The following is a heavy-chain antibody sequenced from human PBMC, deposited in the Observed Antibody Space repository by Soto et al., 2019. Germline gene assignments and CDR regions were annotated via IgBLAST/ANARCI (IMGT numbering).Heavy chain of an antibody. CDR2: IYHSGST. Sequence: PSETLSLTCAVSGGSISSSNWWSWVRQPPGKGLEWIGEIYHSGSTNYNPSLKSRVTISVDNSKNQFSLKLISVTAADTALYYCARTRIDIVVVVARLGMDVWGQGTTVTVSS. D-gene: IGHD2-15*01. CDR1: GGSISSSNW. V-gene: IGHV4-4*02. CDR3: ARTRIDIVVVVARLGMDV. J-gene: IGHJ6*02.